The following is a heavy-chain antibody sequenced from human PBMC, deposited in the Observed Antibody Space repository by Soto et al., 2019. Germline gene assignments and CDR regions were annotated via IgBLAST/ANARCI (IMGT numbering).Heavy chain of an antibody. CDR2: ISDSGTT. CDR3: ARHHRYCSGSSCYLFDN. V-gene: IGHV4-59*08. J-gene: IGHJ4*02. D-gene: IGHD2-15*01. Sequence: SETLSLTCTVSGASISSHYWSWIRQPPGKGLEWIGYISDSGTTNYNPSMKSRVTISVDTSKNQFSLKLNSMTAADTAVYYSARHHRYCSGSSCYLFDNWGQGTLVTVSS. CDR1: GASISSHY.